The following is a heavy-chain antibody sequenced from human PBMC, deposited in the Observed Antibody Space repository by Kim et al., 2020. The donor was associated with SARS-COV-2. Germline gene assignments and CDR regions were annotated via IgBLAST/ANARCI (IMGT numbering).Heavy chain of an antibody. J-gene: IGHJ6*02. Sequence: SETLSLTCTVSGGSISSGGYYWSWIRQHPGKGLEWIGYIYYSGSTYYNPSLKSRVTISVDTSKNQFSLKLSSVTAADTAVYYCARGVFEHRSSLKCGGHCSMTYPRAPYYYYCYGMEVSGAGAPV. CDR2: IYYSGST. D-gene: IGHD2-2*01. CDR1: GGSISSGGYY. V-gene: IGHV4-31*03. CDR3: ARGVFEHRSSLKCGGHCSMTYPRAPYYYYCYGMEV.